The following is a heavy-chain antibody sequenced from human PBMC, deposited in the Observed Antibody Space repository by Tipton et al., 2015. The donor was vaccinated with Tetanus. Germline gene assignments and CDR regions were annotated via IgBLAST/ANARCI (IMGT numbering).Heavy chain of an antibody. J-gene: IGHJ3*01. CDR2: IYYSGSS. CDR3: ARPSTTVTPRAFDV. Sequence: TLSLTCSVSGDSISSFYWSWIRQPPGKGLEWIGSIYYSGSSYYNPSLESRVTISLDTSKNRFSLKLTSVTAADAAVYYCARPSTTVTPRAFDVWGQGTMVTVSS. CDR1: GDSISSFY. D-gene: IGHD4-17*01. V-gene: IGHV4-59*05.